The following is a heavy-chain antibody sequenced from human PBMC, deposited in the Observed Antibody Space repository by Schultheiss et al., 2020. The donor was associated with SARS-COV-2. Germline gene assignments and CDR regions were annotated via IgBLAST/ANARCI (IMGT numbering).Heavy chain of an antibody. CDR2: IIPIFGTA. V-gene: IGHV1-69*13. CDR1: GGTFSSYA. CDR3: AREYCTGGVCYRGGFDY. J-gene: IGHJ4*02. D-gene: IGHD2-8*02. Sequence: SVKVSCKASGGTFSSYAISWVRQAPGQGLEWMGGIIPIFGTANYAQKFQGRVTITADESTSTAYMELSSLRSEDTAVHYCAREYCTGGVCYRGGFDYWGQGTLVTVSS.